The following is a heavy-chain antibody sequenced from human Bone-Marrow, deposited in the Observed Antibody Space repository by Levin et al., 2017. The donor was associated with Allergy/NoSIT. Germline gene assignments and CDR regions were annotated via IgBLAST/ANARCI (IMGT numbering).Heavy chain of an antibody. CDR2: IFSNDEK. V-gene: IGHV2-26*01. Sequence: SGPTLVKPTETLTLTCSVSGFSLNNAKMGVAWIRQPPGKALEWLAHIFSNDEKSYSTSLKSRLTVSKDTSKSQVILTMTNMDPVDTGTYYCAREDEDYYYPMDDWGQGITVTVSS. J-gene: IGHJ6*02. CDR3: AREDEDYYYPMDD. CDR1: GFSLNNAKMG.